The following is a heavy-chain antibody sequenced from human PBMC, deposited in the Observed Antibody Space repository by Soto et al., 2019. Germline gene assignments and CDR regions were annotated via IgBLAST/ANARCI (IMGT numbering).Heavy chain of an antibody. D-gene: IGHD4-4*01. CDR3: ARAPDYTNWFDP. Sequence: GGSLRLSCAASGFTFSSYGMHWVRQAPGKGLEWVAVIWYDGSNEYYADSVKGRFTISRDNSKNTLYLQMNSLRAEDTAVYYCARAPDYTNWFDPWGQGTLVTVSS. V-gene: IGHV3-33*01. CDR2: IWYDGSNE. J-gene: IGHJ5*02. CDR1: GFTFSSYG.